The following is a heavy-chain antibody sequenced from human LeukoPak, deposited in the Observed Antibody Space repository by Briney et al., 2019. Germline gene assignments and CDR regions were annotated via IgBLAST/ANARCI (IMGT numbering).Heavy chain of an antibody. V-gene: IGHV1-69*11. CDR3: ARSPMGDYDSSGYY. J-gene: IGHJ4*02. CDR2: IIPILGTA. D-gene: IGHD3-22*01. Sequence: GASVKVSCKASGGTFSSYAISGGRQAPGQGLEWMGRIIPILGTANYAQKCQGRVTITTDESTSTAYMELSSLRSEDTAVYYCARSPMGDYDSSGYYWGQGTLVTVSS. CDR1: GGTFSSYA.